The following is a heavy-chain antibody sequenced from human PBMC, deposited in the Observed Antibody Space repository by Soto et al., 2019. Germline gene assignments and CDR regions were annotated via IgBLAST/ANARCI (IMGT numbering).Heavy chain of an antibody. V-gene: IGHV4-59*02. Sequence: VSGESVIDYYWSWIRQPPGKGLEWIGHIYYSGSTNYNPSLRSRVAMSQDTSKNQFSLKLASVTAADTAVYYCARSGYYGFVYWGQGALVTVSS. CDR3: ARSGYYGFVY. CDR2: IYYSGST. CDR1: GESVIDYY. D-gene: IGHD3-22*01. J-gene: IGHJ4*02.